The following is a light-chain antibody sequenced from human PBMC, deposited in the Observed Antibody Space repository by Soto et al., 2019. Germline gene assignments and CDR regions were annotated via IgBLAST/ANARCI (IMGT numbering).Light chain of an antibody. CDR2: RAS. J-gene: IGKJ2*01. CDR1: QSIDRW. V-gene: IGKV1-5*03. CDR3: QQYKTYTYT. Sequence: DIQMTQSPSTLSASVGDRVTITCRASQSIDRWLAWYQQKPGKAPKLLIYRASSLESGVPSRFSGSGSGTGFTLTISRLQPDDFTTYYCQQYKTYTYTFAQGTKLEIK.